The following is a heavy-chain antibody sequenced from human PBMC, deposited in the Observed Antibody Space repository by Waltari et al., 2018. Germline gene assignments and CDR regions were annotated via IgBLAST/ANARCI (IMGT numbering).Heavy chain of an antibody. Sequence: QVQLLESGPGLVKSSETLSLTCDVSGYAVNSGLYWGWIRQAPGEGLEWVATVYHDGTTFYNPSLKSRLSVSMDTSKNQISLTLKSVTAADTAVYYCSRQVLGYCTSAACRRLESWGQGTLVTVSS. CDR2: VYHDGTT. V-gene: IGHV4-38-2*01. CDR3: SRQVLGYCTSAACRRLES. D-gene: IGHD2-2*03. CDR1: GYAVNSGLY. J-gene: IGHJ4*02.